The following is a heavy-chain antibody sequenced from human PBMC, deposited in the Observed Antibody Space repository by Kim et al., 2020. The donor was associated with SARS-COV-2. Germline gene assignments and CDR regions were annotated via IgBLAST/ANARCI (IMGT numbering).Heavy chain of an antibody. CDR2: ISGGAGST. Sequence: GGSLRLSYAAAGFPFSKFAMNWVRQAPGKGLEWVSVISGGAGSTYYADSVKGRFTISRDNSKNTLYLQMNSLRAEDTAIYYCAKDLGYGDPLAVFDIWGQGTIVTVSS. CDR1: GFPFSKFA. J-gene: IGHJ3*02. V-gene: IGHV3-23*01. CDR3: AKDLGYGDPLAVFDI. D-gene: IGHD4-17*01.